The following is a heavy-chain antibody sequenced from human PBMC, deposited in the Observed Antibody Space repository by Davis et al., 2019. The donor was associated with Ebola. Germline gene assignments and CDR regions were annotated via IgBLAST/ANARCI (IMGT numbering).Heavy chain of an antibody. J-gene: IGHJ6*02. V-gene: IGHV1-8*02. CDR1: GGTFSSYA. CDR2: MNPNSGNT. CDR3: ASSSRMDV. Sequence: AASVKVSCKASGGTFSSYAINWVRQAPGQGLEWMGWMNPNSGNTGYAQKFQGRVTITRNTSISTAYMELSSLRSEDTAVYYCASSSRMDVWGQGTTVTVSS. D-gene: IGHD6-6*01.